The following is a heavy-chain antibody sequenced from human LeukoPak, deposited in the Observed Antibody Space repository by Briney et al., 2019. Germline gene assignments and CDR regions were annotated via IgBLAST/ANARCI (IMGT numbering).Heavy chain of an antibody. Sequence: KRGESLKISCAASGFTFSSYSMTWVRQAPGKGLEWVSSMSSGSRYIYYADSVRGRFTISRDNAKNSLYLLMNSLRAEDTAVYYCARDRPTGASRLFVVQWGQGNLVTVSS. CDR2: MSSGSRYI. V-gene: IGHV3-21*01. CDR1: GFTFSSYS. D-gene: IGHD3-3*01. CDR3: ARDRPTGASRLFVVQ. J-gene: IGHJ4*02.